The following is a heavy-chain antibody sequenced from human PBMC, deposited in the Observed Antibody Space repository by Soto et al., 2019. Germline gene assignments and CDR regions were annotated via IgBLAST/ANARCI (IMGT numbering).Heavy chain of an antibody. CDR2: SSHNGVT. D-gene: IGHD2-2*01. J-gene: IGHJ4*02. V-gene: IGHV4-34*02. Sequence: QVQLQQWGAGLLKPSETLSLTCAVYGGSFSPYIWSWIRQPPGKGLEWIGESSHNGVTDFSPSVKSRATVSVDTSKNQFSLNLTSVTAADTAVYYCARRRRGSSTWFDFWGQGTLVVVFS. CDR3: ARRRRGSSTWFDF. CDR1: GGSFSPYI.